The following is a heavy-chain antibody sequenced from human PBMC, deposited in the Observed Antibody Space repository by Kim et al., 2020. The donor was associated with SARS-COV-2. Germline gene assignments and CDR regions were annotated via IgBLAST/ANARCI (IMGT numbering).Heavy chain of an antibody. D-gene: IGHD3-16*02. V-gene: IGHV1-18*01. J-gene: IGHJ4*02. Sequence: TKYAQKFQDRVTLTKDTSTSTAYMGLRSLISDDTAVYFCARDRDYRFDLWGQGTLVTVSS. CDR2: T. CDR3: ARDRDYRFDL.